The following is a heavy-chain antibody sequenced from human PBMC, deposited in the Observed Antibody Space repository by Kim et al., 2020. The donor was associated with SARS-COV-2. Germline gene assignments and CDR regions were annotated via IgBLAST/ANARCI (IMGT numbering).Heavy chain of an antibody. V-gene: IGHV7-4-1*02. CDR1: GYTFTSYA. D-gene: IGHD3-3*01. CDR2: INTNTGNP. CDR3: ARVRGTIFGVVIIGGWFDP. Sequence: ASVKVSCKASGYTFTSYAMNWVRQAPGQGLEWMGWINTNTGNPTYAQSFTGRFVFSLDTSVSTAYLQISSLKAEDTAVYYCARVRGTIFGVVIIGGWFDPWGQGTLVTVSS. J-gene: IGHJ5*02.